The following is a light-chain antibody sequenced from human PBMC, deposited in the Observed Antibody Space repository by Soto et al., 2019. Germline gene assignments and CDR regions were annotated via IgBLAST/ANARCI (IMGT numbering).Light chain of an antibody. Sequence: EIVLTQSPGTLSLSPGERATLSCRASQTLGTKYLAWYQQKPGQAPSHLIYDTSNRATGVPDRFSCSGSGTDFTLTVSRLEPEDFAVYYCHHYGNSPPNTFGQGTKLEIK. CDR3: HHYGNSPPNT. J-gene: IGKJ2*01. CDR2: DTS. V-gene: IGKV3-20*01. CDR1: QTLGTKY.